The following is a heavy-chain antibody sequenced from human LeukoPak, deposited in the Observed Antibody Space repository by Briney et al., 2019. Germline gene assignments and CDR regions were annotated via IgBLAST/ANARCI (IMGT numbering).Heavy chain of an antibody. V-gene: IGHV4-59*01. Sequence: PSETLSLTCSVSGDSISTYYWSWIRQPPGKALEWIGYAYYSGSTDYNPSLKSRVTISVDTSKKQFSLNLNSVTAADTAVYYCSASTQLWLRGLFDYWVQGTLVTVSS. J-gene: IGHJ4*02. CDR3: SASTQLWLRGLFDY. CDR2: AYYSGST. CDR1: GDSISTYY. D-gene: IGHD5-18*01.